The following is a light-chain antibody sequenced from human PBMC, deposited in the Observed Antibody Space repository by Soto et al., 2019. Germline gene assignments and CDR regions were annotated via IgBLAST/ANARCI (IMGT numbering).Light chain of an antibody. CDR3: QQYHSFSRT. J-gene: IGKJ1*01. CDR2: DAS. CDR1: QSISSW. Sequence: DIQVTQSPSTLSASIGDRVTITCRASQSISSWLAWYQQNPGKAPKLLIYDASTLESGVPSRFSGSGSGTEFTLTISSLQPDDFATYYCQQYHSFSRTFGQGTKVDIK. V-gene: IGKV1-5*01.